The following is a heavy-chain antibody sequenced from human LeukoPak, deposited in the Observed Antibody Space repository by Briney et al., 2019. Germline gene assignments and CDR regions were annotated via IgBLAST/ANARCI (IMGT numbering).Heavy chain of an antibody. CDR3: ARTFQRALDY. Sequence: SETLSLTCTVSGGSISSSSYYWGWIRQPPGKGLEWIGSIYYSGSTYYNPSLKSRVTISVDTSKNQFSLKLSSVTAADTAVYYCARTFQRALDYWGQGTLVTVSS. CDR1: GGSISSSSYY. J-gene: IGHJ4*02. CDR2: IYYSGST. D-gene: IGHD3-3*02. V-gene: IGHV4-39*01.